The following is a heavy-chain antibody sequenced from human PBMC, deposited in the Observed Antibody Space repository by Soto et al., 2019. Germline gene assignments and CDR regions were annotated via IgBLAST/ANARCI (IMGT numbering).Heavy chain of an antibody. D-gene: IGHD6-13*01. CDR2: ISSSSSYI. J-gene: IGHJ5*02. V-gene: IGHV3-21*01. CDR3: AREPAVIAAAGLNWFDP. CDR1: GFTFSSYS. Sequence: LRLSCAASGFTFSSYSMNWVRQAPGKGLEWVSSISSSSSYIYYADSVKGRFTISRDIAKNSLYLQMNSLRAEDTAVYYCAREPAVIAAAGLNWFDPWGQGTLVTVSS.